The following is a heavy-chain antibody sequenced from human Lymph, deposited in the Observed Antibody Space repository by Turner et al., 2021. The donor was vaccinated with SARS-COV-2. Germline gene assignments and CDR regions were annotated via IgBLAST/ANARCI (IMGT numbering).Heavy chain of an antibody. Sequence: EVQLLESGGGLVQPGGSLRLSCAASGSTFGSYAMSWVRQAPGKGLEWVSAISVSGGSTYYADSVKGRFTISRDNSKNTLYLQMNSLRAEDTAVYYCAKGVRGVIIPEAFDIWGQGTMVTISS. V-gene: IGHV3-23*01. J-gene: IGHJ3*02. CDR3: AKGVRGVIIPEAFDI. D-gene: IGHD3-10*01. CDR2: ISVSGGST. CDR1: GSTFGSYA.